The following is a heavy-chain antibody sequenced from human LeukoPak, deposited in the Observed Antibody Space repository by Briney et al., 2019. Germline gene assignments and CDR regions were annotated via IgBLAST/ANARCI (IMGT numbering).Heavy chain of an antibody. Sequence: GFSVKVSCKACGGTFSSYAISWVRQAPGHGLEWMGGIIPIFGTANYAQKFQGRVTITADKSTSTAYMELSSLGAEDRAVYYCASFSGWYSNYYYYMDVWGKGTTVSVSS. D-gene: IGHD6-19*01. CDR2: IIPIFGTA. CDR1: GGTFSSYA. V-gene: IGHV1-69*06. CDR3: ASFSGWYSNYYYYMDV. J-gene: IGHJ6*03.